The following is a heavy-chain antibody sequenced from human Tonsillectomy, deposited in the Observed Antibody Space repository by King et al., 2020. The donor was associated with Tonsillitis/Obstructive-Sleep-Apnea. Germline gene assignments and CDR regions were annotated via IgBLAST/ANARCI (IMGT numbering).Heavy chain of an antibody. V-gene: IGHV4-59*01. CDR1: GGSISSYY. Sequence: QLQESGPGLVKPSETLSLTCTVSGGSISSYYWSWIRQPPGKGLEWIGYIYYSGSTNYNPSLKSRVTISVDTSKNQFSLKLSSVTAADTAVYYCASYYDFWSSYPYWGQGTLVTVSS. CDR2: IYYSGST. D-gene: IGHD3-3*01. J-gene: IGHJ4*02. CDR3: ASYYDFWSSYPY.